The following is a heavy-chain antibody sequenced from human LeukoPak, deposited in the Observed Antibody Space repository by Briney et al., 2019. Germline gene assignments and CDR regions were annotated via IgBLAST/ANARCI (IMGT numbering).Heavy chain of an antibody. D-gene: IGHD3-22*01. CDR3: AKAYNYYDSSGYSAFDI. V-gene: IGHV3-23*01. J-gene: IGHJ3*02. CDR2: ISGSGGST. Sequence: GGSLRLSCAASGFTFSSYAMSWVRQAPGKGLEWVSAISGSGGSTYYADSVKGRFTTSRDNSKNTLYLQMNSLRAEDTAVYYCAKAYNYYDSSGYSAFDIWGQGTMVTVSS. CDR1: GFTFSSYA.